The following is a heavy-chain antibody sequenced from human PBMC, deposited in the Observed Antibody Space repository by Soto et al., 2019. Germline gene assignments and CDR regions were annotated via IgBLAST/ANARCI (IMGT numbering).Heavy chain of an antibody. Sequence: GASVKVSCKASGYTFTGYYMQWVRQAPGQGLEWMGWINPKSGGTNYAQKFQGWVTMTRDTSISTAHMELSRLRSDDTAVYYCARSGEHPFDFWGQGTLVTVSS. D-gene: IGHD6-25*01. J-gene: IGHJ4*02. CDR1: GYTFTGYY. CDR2: INPKSGGT. CDR3: ARSGEHPFDF. V-gene: IGHV1-2*04.